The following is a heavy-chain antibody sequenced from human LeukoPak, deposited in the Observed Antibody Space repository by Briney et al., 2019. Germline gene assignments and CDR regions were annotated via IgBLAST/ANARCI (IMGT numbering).Heavy chain of an antibody. J-gene: IGHJ6*02. CDR2: ISYDGSNK. CDR1: GFTFSSYA. V-gene: IGHV3-30-3*01. Sequence: GGSLRLSCAASGFTFSSYAMHWVRQAPGKGLEWVAVISYDGSNKYYADSVKGRFTISRDNSENTLYLQMNSLRAEDTAVYYCARGEGDGDYVVYYGMDVWGQGTTVTVSS. D-gene: IGHD4-17*01. CDR3: ARGEGDGDYVVYYGMDV.